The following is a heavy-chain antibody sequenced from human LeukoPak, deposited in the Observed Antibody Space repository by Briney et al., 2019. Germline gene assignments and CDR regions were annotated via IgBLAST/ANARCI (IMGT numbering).Heavy chain of an antibody. J-gene: IGHJ4*02. V-gene: IGHV4-59*08. Sequence: KPSETLPLTCTVSGGSISSYYWSWIRQPPGKGLEWIGYIYYSGSTNYNPSLKSRVTISVDTSKNQFSLKLSSVTAADTAVYYCARMGPAAAGIVDWGQGTLVTVSS. CDR1: GGSISSYY. CDR2: IYYSGST. D-gene: IGHD6-13*01. CDR3: ARMGPAAAGIVD.